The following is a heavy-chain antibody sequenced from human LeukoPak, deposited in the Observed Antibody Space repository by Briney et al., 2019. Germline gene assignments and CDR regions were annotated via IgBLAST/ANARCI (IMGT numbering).Heavy chain of an antibody. Sequence: GGSLRLSCAASGFTFNNYGMNWVRQAPGKGLEWVSSISGSSNYIYYADSVKGRFTISRDNAKNSVYLQMNSLRAEDTAIYYCARHQCSSTGCFTWLAWFDPWGQGTLVTVSS. CDR3: ARHQCSSTGCFTWLAWFDP. D-gene: IGHD2-2*01. CDR1: GFTFNNYG. V-gene: IGHV3-21*01. J-gene: IGHJ5*02. CDR2: ISGSSNYI.